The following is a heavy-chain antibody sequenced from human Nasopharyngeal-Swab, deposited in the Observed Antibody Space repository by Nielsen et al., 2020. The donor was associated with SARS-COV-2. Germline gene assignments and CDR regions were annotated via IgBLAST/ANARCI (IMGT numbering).Heavy chain of an antibody. Sequence: GESLKISCAASGFTFSSYWMHWVRQAPGKGLVWVSRINSDGSSTSYADSVKGRFTISRDNAKNTLYLQMNSLRAEDTAVYYCAREPQLGEEDWFDPWGQGTLVTVPS. CDR1: GFTFSSYW. J-gene: IGHJ5*02. CDR3: AREPQLGEEDWFDP. CDR2: INSDGSST. D-gene: IGHD7-27*01. V-gene: IGHV3-74*01.